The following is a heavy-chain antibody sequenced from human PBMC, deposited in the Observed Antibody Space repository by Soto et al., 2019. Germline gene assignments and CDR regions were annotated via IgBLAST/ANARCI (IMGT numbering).Heavy chain of an antibody. CDR1: GFTFNTYA. D-gene: IGHD3-22*01. CDR2: IYSGGST. CDR3: ARVLWGSSGYYSDAFDI. V-gene: IGHV3-53*01. J-gene: IGHJ3*02. Sequence: GGSLRLSCAASGFTFNTYAMSWVRQAPGKGLEWVSVIYSGGSTYYADSVKGRFTISRDNSKNTLYLQMNSLRAEDTAVYYCARVLWGSSGYYSDAFDIWGQGTMVTVSS.